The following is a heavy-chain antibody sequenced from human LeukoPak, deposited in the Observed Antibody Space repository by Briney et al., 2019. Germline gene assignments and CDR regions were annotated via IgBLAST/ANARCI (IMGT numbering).Heavy chain of an antibody. CDR2: IYFNGYT. V-gene: IGHV4-30-4*01. Sequence: SETLSLTCTVSGGSISSGDSYWRWIRQPPGKGLEWIGYIYFNGYTYYNPSLKSRVSISIDTSKNHFSLNLSSVAAADTAVYYCARVANGDYFDFWGQGTLVTVSS. CDR3: ARVANGDYFDF. CDR1: GGSISSGDSY. D-gene: IGHD4-17*01. J-gene: IGHJ4*02.